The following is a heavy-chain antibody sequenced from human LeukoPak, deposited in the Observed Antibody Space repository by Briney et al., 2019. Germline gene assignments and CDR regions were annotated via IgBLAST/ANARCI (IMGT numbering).Heavy chain of an antibody. CDR2: ISGSGGST. V-gene: IGHV3-23*01. CDR1: GFTFSSHA. Sequence: GGSLRLSCAASGFTFSSHAMSWVRQAPGKGLEWVSAISGSGGSTYYADSVKGRFTISRDNSKNTLYLQMNSLRAEDTAVYYCAKAKYSSGWYSYWGQGTLVTVSS. J-gene: IGHJ4*02. D-gene: IGHD6-19*01. CDR3: AKAKYSSGWYSY.